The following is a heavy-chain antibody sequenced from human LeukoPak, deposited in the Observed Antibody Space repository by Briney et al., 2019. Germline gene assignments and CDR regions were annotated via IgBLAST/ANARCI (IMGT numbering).Heavy chain of an antibody. CDR1: GFTLTDYW. V-gene: IGHV3-7*01. J-gene: IGHJ4*02. Sequence: GGSLRLPCAASGFTLTDYWMSWVRQAPGKGLEWVANIKQDGSEKYYVDSVKGRFTISRDNAKNSLYLQMNSLRAEDTAVYYCARARIVGAYAPFDYWGQGTLVTVSS. D-gene: IGHD1-26*01. CDR2: IKQDGSEK. CDR3: ARARIVGAYAPFDY.